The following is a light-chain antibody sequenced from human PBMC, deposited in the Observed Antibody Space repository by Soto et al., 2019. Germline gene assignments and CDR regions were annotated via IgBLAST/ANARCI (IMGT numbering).Light chain of an antibody. CDR2: DVN. CDR1: SSDVGGYNY. V-gene: IGLV2-14*03. CDR3: CSYTTSSTYV. J-gene: IGLJ1*01. Sequence: QSVLTXPASVSGSPGQSIAISYTGTSSDVGGYNYVSWYQQHPGKAPKLMIYDVNNRPSGVSNRFSGSKSGNTASLTISGLQAEDEADYYCCSYTTSSTYVFGTGTKVTVL.